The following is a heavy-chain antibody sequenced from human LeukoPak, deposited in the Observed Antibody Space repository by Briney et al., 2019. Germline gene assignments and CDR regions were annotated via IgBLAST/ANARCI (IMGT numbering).Heavy chain of an antibody. V-gene: IGHV3-23*01. Sequence: GGSLRLSCVASGFIFSSYNINWVRQAPGKGLEWVSAISGSGGSTYYADSVKGRFTISRDNSKNTLYLQMNSLRAEDTAVYYCAKLGGNILTGLFDYWGQGTLVTVSS. CDR2: ISGSGGST. J-gene: IGHJ4*02. D-gene: IGHD3-9*01. CDR1: GFIFSSYN. CDR3: AKLGGNILTGLFDY.